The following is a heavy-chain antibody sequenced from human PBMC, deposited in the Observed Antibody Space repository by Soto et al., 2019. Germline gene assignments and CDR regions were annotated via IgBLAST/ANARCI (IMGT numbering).Heavy chain of an antibody. CDR1: GGTTSSYT. Sequence: VQLVQSGAEVEKPGSSVKVSCKVSGGTTSSYTIGWVRQAPGQGLQWMGNIVPMIGKVDYAQTFQDRVTLTAEKSTRTAYMELSRLRSEDTAVYFCAMRTGNWNPLADWGQGTLVTVSS. V-gene: IGHV1-69*02. J-gene: IGHJ4*02. D-gene: IGHD1-1*01. CDR2: IVPMIGKV. CDR3: AMRTGNWNPLAD.